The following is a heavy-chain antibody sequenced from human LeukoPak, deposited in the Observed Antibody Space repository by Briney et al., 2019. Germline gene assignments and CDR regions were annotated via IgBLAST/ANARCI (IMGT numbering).Heavy chain of an antibody. V-gene: IGHV1-18*01. CDR3: VRDYFCSGGTCDDCFDP. D-gene: IGHD2-15*01. Sequence: PGASVKVSCKASGYTFTNYGISWVRQAPGQGLEWMAWIRTYDHDTNYAQKFRGRVTMTTDTSTSTAYMELRSLGSDDTAVYYCVRDYFCSGGTCDDCFDPWGQGTLVTVSS. CDR2: IRTYDHDT. J-gene: IGHJ5*02. CDR1: GYTFTNYG.